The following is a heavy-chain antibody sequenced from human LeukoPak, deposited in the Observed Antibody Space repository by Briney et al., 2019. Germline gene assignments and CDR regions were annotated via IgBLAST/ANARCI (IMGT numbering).Heavy chain of an antibody. D-gene: IGHD3-22*01. V-gene: IGHV4-59*08. CDR3: ARVGNYYDSSGYRAVYYYYYYMDV. J-gene: IGHJ6*03. Sequence: SETLSLTCTVSGGSISSYYWSWIRQPPGKGLEWIGYIYYSGSTNYNPSLKSRLTISVDTSKNQFSLKLSSVTAADTAVYYCARVGNYYDSSGYRAVYYYYYYMDVWGKGTTVTVSS. CDR2: IYYSGST. CDR1: GGSISSYY.